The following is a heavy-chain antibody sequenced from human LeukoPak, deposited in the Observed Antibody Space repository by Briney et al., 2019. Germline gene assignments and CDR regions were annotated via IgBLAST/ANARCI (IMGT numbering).Heavy chain of an antibody. V-gene: IGHV3-64*04. D-gene: IGHD5-12*01. CDR1: GFTFSSYA. J-gene: IGHJ3*02. CDR2: ISSNGGST. CDR3: ARGGFSGYDREAFDI. Sequence: GGSLRLSCSASGFTFSSYAMHWVRQAPGKGLEYVSAISSNGGSTYYADSVKGRFAISRHSSKNTLYLQMNSLRAEDTAVYYCARGGFSGYDREAFDIWGQGTLITVSS.